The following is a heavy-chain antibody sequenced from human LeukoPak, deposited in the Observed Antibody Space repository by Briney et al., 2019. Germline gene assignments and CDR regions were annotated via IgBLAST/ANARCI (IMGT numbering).Heavy chain of an antibody. CDR2: ISSSGSTT. V-gene: IGHV3-48*03. J-gene: IGHJ4*02. CDR1: GFGFSNYE. CDR3: ARGVPARRFDY. Sequence: PGGSLRLSCAASGFGFSNYEMKWVRQAPGKGLEWVSYISSSGSTTYYADSVKGRFTISKDNAKNSLSLQMNSLRVEDTAVYYCARGVPARRFDYWGQGTLVTVSS.